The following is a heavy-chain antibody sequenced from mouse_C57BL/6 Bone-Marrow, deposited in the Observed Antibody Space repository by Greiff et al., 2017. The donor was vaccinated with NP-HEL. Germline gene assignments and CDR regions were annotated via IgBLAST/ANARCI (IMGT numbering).Heavy chain of an antibody. CDR3: ARFSNHFAY. CDR2: IDPSDSYT. V-gene: IGHV1-59*01. CDR1: GYTFTSYW. D-gene: IGHD2-5*01. J-gene: IGHJ3*01. Sequence: QVQLQQSGAELVRPGTSVKLSCKASGYTFTSYWMHWVKQRPGQGLEWIGVIDPSDSYTNYNQKFKGKATLTVDTSSSTAYMQLSSLTSEDSAVYYCARFSNHFAYWGQGTLVTVSA.